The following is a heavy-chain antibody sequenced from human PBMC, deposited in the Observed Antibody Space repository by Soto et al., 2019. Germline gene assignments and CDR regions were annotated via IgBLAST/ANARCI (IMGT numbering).Heavy chain of an antibody. CDR3: ASMGYHYGSGSYPLDY. Sequence: QVQLQESGPGLVKPSETLSLTCTVSGGSISSYYWTWIRQPPGKGLEWIGFMYNSGSTHYNPSLKSRVTISLDTSKNQCSLTLRSVTAADTAVFYCASMGYHYGSGSYPLDYWGQGTLVTVSS. CDR2: MYNSGST. V-gene: IGHV4-59*08. D-gene: IGHD3-10*01. J-gene: IGHJ4*02. CDR1: GGSISSYY.